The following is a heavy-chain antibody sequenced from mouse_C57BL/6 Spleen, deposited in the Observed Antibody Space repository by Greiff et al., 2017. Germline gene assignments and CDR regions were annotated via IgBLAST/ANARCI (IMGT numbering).Heavy chain of an antibody. J-gene: IGHJ3*01. CDR2: INYDGSST. CDR1: GFTFSDYY. CDR3: ARVGYYEGFAY. D-gene: IGHD2-3*01. Sequence: EVHLVESEGGLVQPGSSMKLSCTASGFTFSDYYMAWVRQVPEKGLEWVANINYDGSSTYYLDSLKSRFIISRDNAKNILYLQMSSLKSEDTATYYCARVGYYEGFAYWGQGTLVTVSA. V-gene: IGHV5-16*01.